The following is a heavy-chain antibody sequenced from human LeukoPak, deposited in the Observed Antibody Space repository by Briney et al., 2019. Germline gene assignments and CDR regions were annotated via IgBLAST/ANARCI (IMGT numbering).Heavy chain of an antibody. J-gene: IGHJ4*02. V-gene: IGHV3-15*01. CDR3: TTATRYYDTLTGYYSVDY. Sequence: GGSLRLSCAASGFTFSNAWMSWVRQAPGKGLEWVGRIKSKTDGGTTDYAAPVKGRFTISRDDSKNTLYLQMNSLKTEDTAVYYCTTATRYYDTLTGYYSVDYWGQGTLVTVSS. D-gene: IGHD3-9*01. CDR2: IKSKTDGGTT. CDR1: GFTFSNAW.